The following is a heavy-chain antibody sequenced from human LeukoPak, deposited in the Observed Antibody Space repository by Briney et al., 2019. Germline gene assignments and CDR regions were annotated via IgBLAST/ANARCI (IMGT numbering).Heavy chain of an antibody. CDR2: IIPIFGTA. D-gene: IGHD6-13*01. CDR3: ARLYSSSWSIREYYFDY. J-gene: IGHJ4*02. CDR1: GGTFSSYA. Sequence: SVKVSCKASGGTFSSYAISWVRQAPGQGLEWMGGIIPIFGTANYAQKFQGRVTITADKSTSTAYMELSSLRSEDTAVYYCARLYSSSWSIREYYFDYWGQGTLVTVSS. V-gene: IGHV1-69*06.